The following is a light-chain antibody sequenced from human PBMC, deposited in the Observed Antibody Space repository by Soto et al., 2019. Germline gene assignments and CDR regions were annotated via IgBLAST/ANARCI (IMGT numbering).Light chain of an antibody. CDR2: GAS. V-gene: IGKV3-20*01. CDR3: QQYGSSGT. J-gene: IGKJ1*01. CDR1: QSVRSY. Sequence: EVVMTQSPATLSVSAGERSTLSCGASQSVRSYLAWYQQKPGQAPRLLIYGASNRATGIPDRFSGSGSGTDFTLTISRLEPEDFAVYYCQQYGSSGTFGQGTKVDI.